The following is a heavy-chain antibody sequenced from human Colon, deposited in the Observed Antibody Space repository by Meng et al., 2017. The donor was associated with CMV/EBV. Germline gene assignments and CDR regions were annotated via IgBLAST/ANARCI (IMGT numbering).Heavy chain of an antibody. V-gene: IGHV1-18*01. CDR3: ARGRSSTMFGDYYYGMDV. D-gene: IGHD3-3*01. CDR2: IKAYNGEK. Sequence: SVTVSCQSSHYTFTKYGIAWVRQAPGQGLEWMGWIKAYNGEKKYEEKLQDRVTMNTDTSTSTAYMELRSLRSDDTAVYYCARGRSSTMFGDYYYGMDVWGQGTTVTVSS. J-gene: IGHJ6*02. CDR1: HYTFTKYG.